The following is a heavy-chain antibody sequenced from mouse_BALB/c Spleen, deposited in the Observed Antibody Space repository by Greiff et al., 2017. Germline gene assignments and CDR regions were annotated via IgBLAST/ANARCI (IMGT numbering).Heavy chain of an antibody. J-gene: IGHJ3*01. V-gene: IGHV2-9*02. Sequence: VMLVESGPGLVAPSQSLSITCTVSGFSLTSYGVHWVRQPPGKGLEWLGVIWAGGSTNYNSALMSRLSISKDNSKSQVFLKMNSLQTDDTAMYYCARGGLGSSPWFAYWGQGTLVTVSA. D-gene: IGHD1-1*01. CDR1: GFSLTSYG. CDR3: ARGGLGSSPWFAY. CDR2: IWAGGST.